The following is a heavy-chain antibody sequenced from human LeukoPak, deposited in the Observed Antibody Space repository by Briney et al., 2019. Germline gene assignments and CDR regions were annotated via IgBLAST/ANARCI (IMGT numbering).Heavy chain of an antibody. CDR2: INPNSGGT. V-gene: IGHV1-2*02. CDR3: ARDGIAAIPYYYYYMDV. D-gene: IGHD6-13*01. CDR1: GYTFTGYY. Sequence: ASVKVSCKASGYTFTGYYMHWVRQAPGQGLEWMGWINPNSGGTNYAQKFQGRVTMTRDTSISTAYMELSRLRSDDTAVYYCARDGIAAIPYYYYYMDVWGKGTTVTVPS. J-gene: IGHJ6*03.